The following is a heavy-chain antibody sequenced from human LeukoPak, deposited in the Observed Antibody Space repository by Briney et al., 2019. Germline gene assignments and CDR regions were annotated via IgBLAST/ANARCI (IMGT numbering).Heavy chain of an antibody. V-gene: IGHV3-48*01. CDR1: GFTFSSYS. CDR2: ISSSSSTI. J-gene: IGHJ4*02. Sequence: GGSLRLSCAASGFTFSSYSMNWVRQAPGKGPEWVSYISSSSSTIYYADPVKGRFTISRDNAKNSLYLQMNSLRAEDTAVYYCARVVVVPAAIFSDYWGQGTLVTVSS. CDR3: ARVVVVPAAIFSDY. D-gene: IGHD2-2*01.